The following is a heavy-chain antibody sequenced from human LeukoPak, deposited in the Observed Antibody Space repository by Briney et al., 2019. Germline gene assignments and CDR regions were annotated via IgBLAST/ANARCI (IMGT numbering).Heavy chain of an antibody. V-gene: IGHV4-39*01. CDR1: GSSISSSSYY. CDR2: IYYSGST. Sequence: SETLSLTCTVSGSSISSSSYYWGWIRQPPGKGLEWIGSIYYSGSTYYNPSLKSRVTISVDTSKNQFSLKLSSVTAADTAVYYCARLGPSYYLDYWGQGTLVTVSS. J-gene: IGHJ4*02. D-gene: IGHD1-26*01. CDR3: ARLGPSYYLDY.